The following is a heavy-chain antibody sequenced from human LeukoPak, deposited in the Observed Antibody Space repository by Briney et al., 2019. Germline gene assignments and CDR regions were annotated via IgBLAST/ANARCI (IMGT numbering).Heavy chain of an antibody. CDR3: GRLNTDWGFLFDS. V-gene: IGHV4-39*01. J-gene: IGHJ4*02. CDR1: GDSISRNTCH. D-gene: IGHD7-27*01. CDR2: IYYSGSI. Sequence: SETLSLICIVSGDSISRNTCHWGWVRQPPGKGLEWIGTIYYSGSIYYNQSLRGRVALSVDTSKNQFSLKLTSVTAADTAVYYCGRLNTDWGFLFDSWGQGTLVTVSS.